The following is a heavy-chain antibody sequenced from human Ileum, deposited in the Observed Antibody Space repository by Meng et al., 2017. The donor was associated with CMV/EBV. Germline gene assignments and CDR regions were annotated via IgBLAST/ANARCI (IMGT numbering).Heavy chain of an antibody. Sequence: SETLSLTCTVSGASINNTSYYWGWIRQPPGEGLEWIGSIYHSGSTYSNSSLKNRVTMSVDASRKQFSLRLKSVTATDTAVYYCARHWFSYYFDYWGQGILVTGAS. J-gene: IGHJ4*02. CDR2: IYHSGST. V-gene: IGHV4-39*01. CDR3: ARHWFSYYFDY. D-gene: IGHD3-10*01. CDR1: GASINNTSYY.